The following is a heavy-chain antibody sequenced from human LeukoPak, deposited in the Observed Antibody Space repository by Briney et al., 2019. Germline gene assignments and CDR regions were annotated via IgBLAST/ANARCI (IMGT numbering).Heavy chain of an antibody. CDR1: GFTFSRYN. CDR3: ARDYGSHGEYFDY. V-gene: IGHV3-48*02. Sequence: GGSLRLSCAASGFTFSRYNMNWVRQAPGKGLEWASYISSSSSTIYYADSVKGRFTISRDNAKNSLYLQMNSLRDEDTAVYYCARDYGSHGEYFDYWGQGTLVTVSS. CDR2: ISSSSSTI. J-gene: IGHJ4*02. D-gene: IGHD3-10*01.